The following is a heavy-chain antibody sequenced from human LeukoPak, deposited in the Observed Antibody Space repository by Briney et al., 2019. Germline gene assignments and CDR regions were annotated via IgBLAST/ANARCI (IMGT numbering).Heavy chain of an antibody. Sequence: ASVKVSCKVSGKTLTEVSMHWVRQAPGKGLEWMGRFDPEDGETIYAQKFQGRVTMTEDTSTDTAYMELSSLRSEDTAVYYCARGPSITMVRGGQWYYYMDVWGKGTTVTISS. CDR1: GKTLTEVS. CDR2: FDPEDGET. CDR3: ARGPSITMVRGGQWYYYMDV. V-gene: IGHV1-24*01. J-gene: IGHJ6*03. D-gene: IGHD3-10*01.